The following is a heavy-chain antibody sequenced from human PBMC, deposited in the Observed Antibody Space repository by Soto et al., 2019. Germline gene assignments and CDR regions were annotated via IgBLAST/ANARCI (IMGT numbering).Heavy chain of an antibody. Sequence: VRLSCAGSGFTFRWFGMNWVRQAPGKGLEWVARISNDGSNEYYVDSVKGRFTISRDNSKNTLYLQMDSLRAEDTAVYYCAKGEVRGIIPSYFDYWGLGTLVTVSS. CDR1: GFTFRWFG. J-gene: IGHJ4*02. D-gene: IGHD3-10*01. CDR2: ISNDGSNE. V-gene: IGHV3-30*18. CDR3: AKGEVRGIIPSYFDY.